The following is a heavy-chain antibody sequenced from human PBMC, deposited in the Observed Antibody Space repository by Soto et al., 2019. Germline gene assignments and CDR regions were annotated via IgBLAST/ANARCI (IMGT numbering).Heavy chain of an antibody. CDR2: INAGNGNT. V-gene: IGHV1-3*05. CDR1: GYTFTNYA. Sequence: QVQLVQSGAEEKKPGASVKVSCKASGYTFTNYAMHWVRQAPGQRLEWMGWINAGNGNTKYSQKFQGRVTITRDTSASTAYMELSCLRSEDTAVYYCARVSGYSLPDYWGQGTLVTVSS. J-gene: IGHJ4*02. CDR3: ARVSGYSLPDY. D-gene: IGHD5-12*01.